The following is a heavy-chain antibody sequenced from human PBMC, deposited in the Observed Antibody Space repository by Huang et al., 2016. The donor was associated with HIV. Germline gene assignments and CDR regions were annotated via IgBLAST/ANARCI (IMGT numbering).Heavy chain of an antibody. J-gene: IGHJ6*03. CDR1: GFTFSDYY. CDR2: SGCGGSPI. CDR3: ARESYDFWNGYFSEFYYYYYMDV. Sequence: QVQLVESGGGLVKTGGSLRLSCEASGFTFSDYYMRWIRQAAGEGLDWVSSSGCGGSPIYYADSVKGRFTISRDNAENSLYLQISSLRVEDTAVYYCARESYDFWNGYFSEFYYYYYMDVWGKGTTVTVAS. V-gene: IGHV3-11*04. D-gene: IGHD3-3*01.